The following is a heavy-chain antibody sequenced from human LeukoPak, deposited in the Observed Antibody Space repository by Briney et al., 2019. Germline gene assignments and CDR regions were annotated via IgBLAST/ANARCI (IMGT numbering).Heavy chain of an antibody. CDR2: ISSISSTI. Sequence: GGSLRLSCAVSGFTFSSYSMNWVRQAPGKGLEWVSYISSISSTIYYADSVKGRFTISRDNAKNSLYLQMNSLRAEDTAVYYCARPTTVTDYWGQGTLVTVSS. V-gene: IGHV3-48*04. CDR1: GFTFSSYS. CDR3: ARPTTVTDY. D-gene: IGHD4-11*01. J-gene: IGHJ4*02.